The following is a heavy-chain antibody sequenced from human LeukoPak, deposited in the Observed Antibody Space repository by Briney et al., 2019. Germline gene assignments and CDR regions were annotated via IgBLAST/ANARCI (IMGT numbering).Heavy chain of an antibody. CDR2: TWSDGNSQ. J-gene: IGHJ6*02. V-gene: IGHV3-33*01. D-gene: IGHD2-2*01. Sequence: PGRSLRLSCAASGFIFSNYAMHWVRQAPGKGLQWVAVTWSDGNSQYYTDSVKGRFTISRDNSKNTLYLQMNSLRAEDTAVYHCARVGRYCSTTGCDYYYGMDVWGQGTTVTVSS. CDR1: GFIFSNYA. CDR3: ARVGRYCSTTGCDYYYGMDV.